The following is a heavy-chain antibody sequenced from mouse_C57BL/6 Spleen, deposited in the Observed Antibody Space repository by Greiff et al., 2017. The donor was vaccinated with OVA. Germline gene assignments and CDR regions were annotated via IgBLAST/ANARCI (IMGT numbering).Heavy chain of an antibody. J-gene: IGHJ4*01. V-gene: IGHV10-1*01. CDR3: VTSYGSSLSYYAMDY. D-gene: IGHD1-1*01. CDR1: GFSFNTYV. CDR2: IRSKSNNYAT. Sequence: EVQLVESGGGLVQPKGSLKLSCAASGFSFNTYVMNWVRQAPGKGLEWVARIRSKSNNYATYYADSVKDRFTISRDDSESMLYLQMNNLKTEDTAMYYCVTSYGSSLSYYAMDYWGQGTSVTVSS.